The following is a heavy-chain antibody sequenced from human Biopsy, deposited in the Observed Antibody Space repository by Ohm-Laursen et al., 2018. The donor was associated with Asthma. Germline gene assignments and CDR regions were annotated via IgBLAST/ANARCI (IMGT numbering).Heavy chain of an antibody. D-gene: IGHD1-20*01. V-gene: IGHV4-34*01. Sequence: SQTLSLTCTVYGGYLTGHYWNWIRQPPGKGLEWIGEIDQSGNTNYNPSLKSRVTISADTSKNQFHLNLSSVTAADTAVYFCARAAITGIRGWFDPWGQGILVTVSS. CDR2: IDQSGNT. J-gene: IGHJ5*02. CDR3: ARAAITGIRGWFDP. CDR1: GGYLTGHY.